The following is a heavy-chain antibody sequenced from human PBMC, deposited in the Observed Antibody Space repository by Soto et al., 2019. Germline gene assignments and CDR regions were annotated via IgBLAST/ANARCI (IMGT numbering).Heavy chain of an antibody. CDR3: ASSSLYGMDV. Sequence: SETLSLTCAVYGGSFSGYYWSWIRQPPGKGLEWIGKINHSGSTNYNPSLKSRLIISIDTSKNQFSLKVGSVTAADTAVYYCASSSLYGMDVWGQGTTVTVSS. J-gene: IGHJ6*02. CDR1: GGSFSGYY. CDR2: INHSGST. V-gene: IGHV4-34*01.